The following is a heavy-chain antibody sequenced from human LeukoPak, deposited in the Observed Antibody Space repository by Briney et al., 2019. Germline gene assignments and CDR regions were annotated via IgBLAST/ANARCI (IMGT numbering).Heavy chain of an antibody. CDR2: ISGGGGST. D-gene: IGHD4-23*01. J-gene: IGHJ4*02. CDR1: GFTFSSYG. Sequence: GGSLRLSCAASGFTFSSYGMSWVRQAPGQGLEWVSSISGGGGSTYYADSVKGRFTISRENSKNRLYLQMNSLRAEDTAVYYCARAEGYGGELDSWGQGTLVTVSS. CDR3: ARAEGYGGELDS. V-gene: IGHV3-23*01.